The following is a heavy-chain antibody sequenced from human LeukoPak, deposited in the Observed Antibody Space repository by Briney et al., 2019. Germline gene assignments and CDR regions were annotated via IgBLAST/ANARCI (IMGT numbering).Heavy chain of an antibody. CDR2: INANSGDT. J-gene: IGHJ5*02. V-gene: IGHV1-18*01. Sequence: ASVKVSCKTSGYPFTNHGVSWVRQAPGQGLEWMGWINANSGDTNYAQKLQGRVTMTTDTSTSTAYMELRSLRSDDTAVYYCARDNWFDPWGQGTLVTVSS. CDR3: ARDNWFDP. CDR1: GYPFTNHG.